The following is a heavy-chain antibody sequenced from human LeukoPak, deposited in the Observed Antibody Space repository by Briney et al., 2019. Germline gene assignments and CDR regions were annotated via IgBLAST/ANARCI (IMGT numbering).Heavy chain of an antibody. V-gene: IGHV1-18*01. D-gene: IGHD5-18*01. J-gene: IGHJ6*02. CDR1: GYTFTSYG. CDR3: ARVWGSMVTGALYNSYGMDV. Sequence: ASVKVSCKASGYTFTSYGTNWVRQAPGQGLEWMGWISGYNGNTNYAQNLQGRVTMTTDTSTSTAYMELRSLRSDDTAVYYSARVWGSMVTGALYNSYGMDVWGQGTTVTVSS. CDR2: ISGYNGNT.